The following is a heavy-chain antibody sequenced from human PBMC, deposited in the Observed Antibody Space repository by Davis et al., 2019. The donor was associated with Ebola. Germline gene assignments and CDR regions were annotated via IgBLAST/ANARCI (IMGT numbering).Heavy chain of an antibody. CDR3: ARDQGLDY. CDR1: GFTFSSYS. CDR2: ISSSSSTI. V-gene: IGHV3-48*01. J-gene: IGHJ4*02. Sequence: GESLKISCAASGFTFSSYSMSWVRQAPGKGLEWVSYISSSSSTIYYADSVKGRFTISRDNSKNTLYLQMNSLRAEDTAVYYCARDQGLDYWGQGTLVTVSS.